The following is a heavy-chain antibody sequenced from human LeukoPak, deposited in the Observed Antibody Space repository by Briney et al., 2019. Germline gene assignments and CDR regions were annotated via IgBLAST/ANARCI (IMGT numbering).Heavy chain of an antibody. J-gene: IGHJ6*03. CDR1: GYTFTGYY. CDR2: INPNSGGT. D-gene: IGHD3-10*01. Sequence: GASVKVSCKASGYTFTGYYIHWVRQAPGQGLEWMGWINPNSGGTNYAQKFQGRVTMTRDTSISTAYMELSRLRSEDTAVYYCARGRFGELSRYYYYYYMDVWGKGTTVTISS. V-gene: IGHV1-2*02. CDR3: ARGRFGELSRYYYYYYMDV.